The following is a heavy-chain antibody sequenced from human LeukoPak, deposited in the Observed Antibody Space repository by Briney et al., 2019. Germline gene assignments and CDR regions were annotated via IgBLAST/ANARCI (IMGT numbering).Heavy chain of an antibody. Sequence: SETLSLTCAVSGYSISSGYYWGWIRQPPGKGLEWIGSIYHSGSTYYNPSLKSRVTISVDTSKNQFSLKLSSVTAADTAVYYCANQQLWFDYWGRGTLVTVSS. CDR2: IYHSGST. V-gene: IGHV4-38-2*01. D-gene: IGHD5-18*01. J-gene: IGHJ4*02. CDR3: ANQQLWFDY. CDR1: GYSISSGYY.